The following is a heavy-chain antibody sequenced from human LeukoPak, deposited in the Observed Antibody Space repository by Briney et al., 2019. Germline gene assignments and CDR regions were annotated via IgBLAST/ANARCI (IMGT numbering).Heavy chain of an antibody. CDR1: VYTFSNYD. D-gene: IGHD3-3*01. V-gene: IGHV1-8*01. CDR3: ARGITIFGVVTLDY. CDR2: MNPNSGNT. J-gene: IGHJ4*02. Sequence: ASEKVSCKASVYTFSNYDINWVRQATAQGLEWMGWMNPNSGNTGYAQKFQGRVTMTRNTSISTAYMELSSLRSEDTAVYYCARGITIFGVVTLDYWGQGTLVTVSS.